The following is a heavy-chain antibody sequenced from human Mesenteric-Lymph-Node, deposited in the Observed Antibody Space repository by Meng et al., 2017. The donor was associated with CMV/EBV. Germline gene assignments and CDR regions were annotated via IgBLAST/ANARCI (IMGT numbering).Heavy chain of an antibody. CDR2: ISSNGGST. Sequence: GESLKISCAASGFTFSSYAMHWVRQAPGKGLEYVSAISSNGGSTYYADSVKGRFTISRDNSKNTLYLQMGSLRAEDMAVYYCARDWGREKDDLWSGDSSYYFGMDVWGQGTTVTVSS. J-gene: IGHJ6*02. CDR1: GFTFSSYA. V-gene: IGHV3-64*02. CDR3: ARDWGREKDDLWSGDSSYYFGMDV. D-gene: IGHD3-3*01.